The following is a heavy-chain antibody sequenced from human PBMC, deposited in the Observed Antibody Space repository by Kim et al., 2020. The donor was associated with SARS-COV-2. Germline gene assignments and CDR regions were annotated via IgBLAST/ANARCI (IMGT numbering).Heavy chain of an antibody. Sequence: GSISSYYWSWIRQPAGKGLEWIGRIYTSGSTNYNPSLKSRVTMSVDTAKNQFSLKLSSVTAADTAVYYCARVAGSYSVHYYYYMDVWGKGTKVTV. J-gene: IGHJ6*03. CDR1: GSISSYY. D-gene: IGHD1-26*01. V-gene: IGHV4-4*07. CDR2: IYTSGST. CDR3: ARVAGSYSVHYYYYMDV.